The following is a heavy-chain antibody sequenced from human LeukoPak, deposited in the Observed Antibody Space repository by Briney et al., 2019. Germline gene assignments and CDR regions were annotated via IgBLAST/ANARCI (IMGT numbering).Heavy chain of an antibody. J-gene: IGHJ4*02. D-gene: IGHD3-10*01. CDR1: GYTFTSYG. CDR3: ARRPLYYGSAPLDY. V-gene: IGHV1-18*01. Sequence: GASVKVSCKASGYTFTSYGISWVRQAPGQGLEWMGWISAYNGNTNYAQKFQGRVTMTTDTSTSTVYMEVRSLRSDDTAVYYCARRPLYYGSAPLDYWGQGTLVTVSS. CDR2: ISAYNGNT.